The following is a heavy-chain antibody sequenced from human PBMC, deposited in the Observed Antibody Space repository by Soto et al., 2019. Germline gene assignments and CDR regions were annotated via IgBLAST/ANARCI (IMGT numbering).Heavy chain of an antibody. Sequence: GGSLRLSCAASGFTFSSYSMNWVRQAPGKGLEWVSYISSSSSTIYYADSVKGRFTISRDNAKDSLYLQMNSLRAEDTAVYFCARNNWPQKDYYYYYMDVWGKGTTVTVS. CDR1: GFTFSSYS. D-gene: IGHD1-20*01. V-gene: IGHV3-48*01. CDR3: ARNNWPQKDYYYYYMDV. J-gene: IGHJ6*03. CDR2: ISSSSSTI.